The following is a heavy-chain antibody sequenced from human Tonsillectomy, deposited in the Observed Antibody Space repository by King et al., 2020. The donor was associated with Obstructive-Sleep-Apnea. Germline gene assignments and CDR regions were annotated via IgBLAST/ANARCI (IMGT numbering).Heavy chain of an antibody. CDR1: GFTFDDYA. Sequence: QLVDSGGGLVQPGRSLRLSCAASGFTFDDYAMHWVRQAPGKGLEWVSGISWNSGSIGYADSVKGRFTISRDNAKNSLYLQMNSLRAEDTALYYCAKDGAYCSGGSCYPYARGLGMDVWGQGTTVTVSS. D-gene: IGHD2-15*01. CDR2: ISWNSGSI. CDR3: AKDGAYCSGGSCYPYARGLGMDV. J-gene: IGHJ6*02. V-gene: IGHV3-9*01.